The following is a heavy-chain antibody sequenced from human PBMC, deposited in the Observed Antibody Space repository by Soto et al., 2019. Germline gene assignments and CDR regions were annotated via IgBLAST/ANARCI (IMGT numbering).Heavy chain of an antibody. Sequence: QVQLQQWGAGLLTPSETLSLTCAVYGGSFSGYYWSWIRQPPGKGLEWIGEINHSVSTNYNPSLKSRVTISVDTSKTQFSLKLSSVTAADTAVYYCARGSSVAVAGTCMDYWGQGTLVTVSS. CDR1: GGSFSGYY. V-gene: IGHV4-34*01. CDR3: ARGSSVAVAGTCMDY. CDR2: INHSVST. D-gene: IGHD6-19*01. J-gene: IGHJ4*02.